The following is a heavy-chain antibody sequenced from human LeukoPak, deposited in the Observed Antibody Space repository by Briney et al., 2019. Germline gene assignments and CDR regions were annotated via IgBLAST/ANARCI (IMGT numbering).Heavy chain of an antibody. CDR1: GGTFSSYA. D-gene: IGHD5-18*01. J-gene: IGHJ4*02. V-gene: IGHV1-69*04. CDR3: ASGGYSYGYGY. Sequence: SVKVSCKASGGTFSSYAISWVRPAPGQGLEWMGRIIPILGIANYAQKFQGRVTITADKSTSTAYMELSSLRSEDTAVYYCASGGYSYGYGYWGQGTLVTVSS. CDR2: IIPILGIA.